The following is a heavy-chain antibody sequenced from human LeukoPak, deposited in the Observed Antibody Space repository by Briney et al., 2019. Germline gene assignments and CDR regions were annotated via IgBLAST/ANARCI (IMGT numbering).Heavy chain of an antibody. D-gene: IGHD2-15*01. J-gene: IGHJ4*02. Sequence: SETLSLTCTVSGGSVSSGTYYWSWIRQPPGKGLEWIGYIYYSGSTNYNPSFKSRITISVDTSRNQFSLQLSSVTAADTAVYYCARIHRYCSGGACYVLDNWGQGTLVAVSS. CDR3: ARIHRYCSGGACYVLDN. CDR1: GGSVSSGTYY. V-gene: IGHV4-61*01. CDR2: IYYSGST.